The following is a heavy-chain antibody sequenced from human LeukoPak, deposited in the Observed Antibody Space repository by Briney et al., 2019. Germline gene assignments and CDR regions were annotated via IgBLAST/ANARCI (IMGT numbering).Heavy chain of an antibody. CDR1: GFTFSSYE. D-gene: IGHD3-10*01. CDR3: ARTVTGRGALYYFDY. CDR2: ISSSGSTI. V-gene: IGHV3-48*03. Sequence: GGSLRLSCAASGFTFSSYEMNWVRQAPGKGLEWVSYISSSGSTIYYADSVKGRFTISRDNAKNSLYLQMNSLRAEDTAVYYCARTVTGRGALYYFDYWGQGTLVTVSS. J-gene: IGHJ4*02.